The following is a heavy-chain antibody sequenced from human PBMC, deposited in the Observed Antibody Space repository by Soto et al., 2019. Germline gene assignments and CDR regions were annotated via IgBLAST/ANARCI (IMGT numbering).Heavy chain of an antibody. V-gene: IGHV4-59*01. CDR1: GGSISSYY. Sequence: PSETLSLTCTVSGGSISSYYWSWIRQPPGKGLEWIGYIYYSGSTNYNPSLKSRVTISVDTSKNQFSLKLSSVTAADTAVYYCARDSAVRYFDWLSVGMDVWGQGTTVTVS. CDR2: IYYSGST. J-gene: IGHJ6*02. CDR3: ARDSAVRYFDWLSVGMDV. D-gene: IGHD3-9*01.